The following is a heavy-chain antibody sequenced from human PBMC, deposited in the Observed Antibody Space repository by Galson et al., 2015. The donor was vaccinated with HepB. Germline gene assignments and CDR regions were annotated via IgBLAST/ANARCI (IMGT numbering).Heavy chain of an antibody. J-gene: IGHJ3*02. V-gene: IGHV4-4*07. CDR2: IYAIGGT. CDR1: GDTNSTSF. Sequence: SDTLSLTCTVSGDTNSTSFWSWIRQHAGKRPEWIGDIYAIGGTDYNPSLKSRITMSIDTSKNHFSLKLRSVTAADTAIYYCARSEVSRHPDAFDIWGQATMVTFSS. CDR3: ARSEVSRHPDAFDI.